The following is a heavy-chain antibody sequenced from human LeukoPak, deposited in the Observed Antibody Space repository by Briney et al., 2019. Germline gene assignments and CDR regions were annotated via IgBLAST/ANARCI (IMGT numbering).Heavy chain of an antibody. V-gene: IGHV1-69*13. CDR3: ARGRGAAAGTGNWFDP. CDR2: IIPIFGTA. J-gene: IGHJ5*02. CDR1: GGTFSSYA. D-gene: IGHD6-13*01. Sequence: SVKVSCKASGGTFSSYAISWVRQAPGQGLEWMGGIIPIFGTANYAQKFQGRVTIAADESTSTAYMELSSLRSEDTAVYYCARGRGAAAGTGNWFDPWGQGTLVTVSS.